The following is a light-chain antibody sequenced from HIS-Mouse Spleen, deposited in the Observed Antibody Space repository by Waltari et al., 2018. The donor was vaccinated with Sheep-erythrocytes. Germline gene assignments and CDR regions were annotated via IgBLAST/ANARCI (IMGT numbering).Light chain of an antibody. Sequence: QSALTQPASVSGSPGQSITISCTGTSSDVGIYNLVSWYQQHPGKAPKLMIYEGSKRPSGVSNRFSGSKSGNMASLTISGLQAEDEADYYCCSYAGSSTFYVFGTGTKVTVL. J-gene: IGLJ1*01. V-gene: IGLV2-23*03. CDR3: CSYAGSSTFYV. CDR1: SSDVGIYNL. CDR2: EGS.